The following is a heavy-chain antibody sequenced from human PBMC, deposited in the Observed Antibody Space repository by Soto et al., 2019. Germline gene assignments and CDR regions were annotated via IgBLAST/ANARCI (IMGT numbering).Heavy chain of an antibody. CDR2: IYYSGST. CDR3: ARQNDYGDYASYFDY. V-gene: IGHV4-59*08. CDR1: GGSISSYY. D-gene: IGHD4-17*01. J-gene: IGHJ4*02. Sequence: SETLSLTCTVSGGSISSYYWSWIRQPPGKGLEWIGYIYYSGSTNYNPSLKSRVTISVDTSKNQFSLKLSSVTAADTAVYYCARQNDYGDYASYFDYWGQGTLVTVSS.